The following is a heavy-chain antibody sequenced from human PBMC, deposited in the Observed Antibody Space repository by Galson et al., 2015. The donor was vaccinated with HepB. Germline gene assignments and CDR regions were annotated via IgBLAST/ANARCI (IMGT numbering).Heavy chain of an antibody. CDR3: ARHSVGMYSGSYYPLVAFDI. Sequence: TLSLTCTVSGGSISSSSYYWGWIRQPPGKGLEWIGSIYYSGSTYYNPSLKSRVTISVDTSKNQFSLKLSSVTAADTAVYYCARHSVGMYSGSYYPLVAFDIWGQGTMVTVSS. CDR2: IYYSGST. CDR1: GGSISSSSYY. V-gene: IGHV4-39*01. J-gene: IGHJ3*02. D-gene: IGHD1-26*01.